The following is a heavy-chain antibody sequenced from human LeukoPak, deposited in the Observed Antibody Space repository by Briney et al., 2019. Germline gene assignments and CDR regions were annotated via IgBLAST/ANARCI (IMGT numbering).Heavy chain of an antibody. D-gene: IGHD1-26*01. CDR1: GGTFRSFT. CDR2: IIPMFGAT. V-gene: IGHV1-69*01. CDR3: ARGPGGSPAPFGFDY. Sequence: ASVKVSCKASGGTFRSFTINWVRQAPGPGLELMGGIIPMFGATNYAQKFQGRVTITADESTSTAYMELSSLRSEDTAVYFCARGPGGSPAPFGFDYWGQGTLVTVSS. J-gene: IGHJ4*02.